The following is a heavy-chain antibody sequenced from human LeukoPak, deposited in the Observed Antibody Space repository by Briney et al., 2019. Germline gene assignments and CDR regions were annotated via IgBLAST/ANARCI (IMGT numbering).Heavy chain of an antibody. D-gene: IGHD3-9*01. Sequence: GGSLRLSCTASGFTFSDYAMSWVRQAPGKGLEWVSGISGSGGSIRYADSVRGRFTISRDDSKNTLYLQLNSLRAEDTAVYYCATDLILTGYYSGDYWGQGTPVTVSS. CDR1: GFTFSDYA. V-gene: IGHV3-23*01. J-gene: IGHJ4*02. CDR3: ATDLILTGYYSGDY. CDR2: ISGSGGSI.